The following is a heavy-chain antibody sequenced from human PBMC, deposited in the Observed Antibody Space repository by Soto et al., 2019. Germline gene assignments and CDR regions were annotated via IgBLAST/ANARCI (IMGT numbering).Heavy chain of an antibody. CDR2: ISSSSSYI. CDR3: ARAGVREINHYYGTDA. J-gene: IGHJ6*02. Sequence: GGSLTLSRPASGFSFTSYTTNWEHQAPGKGLEWVSSISSSSSYIYYADSVKGRFTISRDNAKNSLYLQMNSLRAEDTAVYYCARAGVREINHYYGTDAWCLGTTVTVSS. D-gene: IGHD3-10*01. CDR1: GFSFTSYT. V-gene: IGHV3-21*01.